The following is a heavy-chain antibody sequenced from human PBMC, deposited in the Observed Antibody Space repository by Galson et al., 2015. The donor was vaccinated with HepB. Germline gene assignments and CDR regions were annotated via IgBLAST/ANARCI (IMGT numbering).Heavy chain of an antibody. Sequence: SLRLSCAASGFTFEDYAMHWVRQVPGKGLEWVAGISWKSDFTGYADSVRGRFTISRDNAKYSLHLQMNSLRTEDTALYYCAQDLTYYYGSGSYLVGMNAWGQGTTVTVSA. J-gene: IGHJ6*01. CDR2: ISWKSDFT. D-gene: IGHD3-10*01. CDR3: AQDLTYYYGSGSYLVGMNA. CDR1: GFTFEDYA. V-gene: IGHV3-9*01.